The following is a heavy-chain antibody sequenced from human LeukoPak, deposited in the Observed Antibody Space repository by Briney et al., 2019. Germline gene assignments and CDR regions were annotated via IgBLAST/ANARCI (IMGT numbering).Heavy chain of an antibody. V-gene: IGHV1-2*02. D-gene: IGHD6-13*01. Sequence: ASVKVSCKASGYTFTGYYMHWVRQAPGQGLEWMGWINPNSGGTNYAQKFQGRVTITRDTSISTAYMELNSLRAEDTAVYYCARDSTIAGPIFYWGQGTLVTVSS. CDR3: ARDSTIAGPIFY. J-gene: IGHJ4*02. CDR2: INPNSGGT. CDR1: GYTFTGYY.